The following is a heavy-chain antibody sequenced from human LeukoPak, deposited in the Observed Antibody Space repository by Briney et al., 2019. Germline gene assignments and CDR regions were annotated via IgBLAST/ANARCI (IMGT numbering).Heavy chain of an antibody. J-gene: IGHJ4*02. Sequence: ASVKVSCKASGYTFTGYYMHWVRQAPGQGLEWMGWINPNSGGTNYAQKFQGRVTMTRDTSISTAYMELSRLRSDGTAVYYCASQDTAMVSPLDYWGQGTLVTVSS. D-gene: IGHD5-18*01. CDR2: INPNSGGT. CDR1: GYTFTGYY. V-gene: IGHV1-2*02. CDR3: ASQDTAMVSPLDY.